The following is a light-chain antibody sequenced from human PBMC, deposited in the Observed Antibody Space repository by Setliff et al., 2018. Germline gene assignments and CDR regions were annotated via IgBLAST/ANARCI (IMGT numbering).Light chain of an antibody. J-gene: IGLJ2*01. CDR2: GNN. CDR3: SSYVSDSTLI. Sequence: QSVLTQPPSVSGAPGQRVTISCTGGNSDIGAGYDVHWYQQLPGTAPKLLIFGNNNRPAGVPDRFSGSKSGTSASLVITGLQAEDEGDYYCSSYVSDSTLIFGGGTKVTVL. CDR1: NSDIGAGYD. V-gene: IGLV1-40*01.